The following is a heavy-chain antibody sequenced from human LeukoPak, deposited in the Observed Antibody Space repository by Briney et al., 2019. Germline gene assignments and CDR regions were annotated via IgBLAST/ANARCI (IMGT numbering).Heavy chain of an antibody. V-gene: IGHV1-46*01. Sequence: VSVKVSCKASGYTITNNWMHWVRQAPGQGLEWMGVINPSGTGTSYGQKFQGRVTMTRDTSISTAYMELSRLRSDDTAVYYCASGDVYYDSDAPAAARLLDYWGQGTLVTVSS. J-gene: IGHJ4*02. D-gene: IGHD3-22*01. CDR1: GYTITNNW. CDR3: ASGDVYYDSDAPAAARLLDY. CDR2: INPSGTGT.